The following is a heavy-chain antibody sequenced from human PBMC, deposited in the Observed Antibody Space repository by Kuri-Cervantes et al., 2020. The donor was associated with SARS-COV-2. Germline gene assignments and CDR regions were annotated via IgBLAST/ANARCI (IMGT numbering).Heavy chain of an antibody. D-gene: IGHD2-15*01. CDR2: IHYNGNT. CDR1: GGSITNSY. CDR3: ARQARPGYSSNTVDMDV. V-gene: IGHV4-59*01. Sequence: GSLRLSCTVSGGSITNSYWNWIRQPPGKGLEWIGYIHYNGNTNYNPSLKSRITMSVDTSKNQISLELTPVAAADTAVYYCARQARPGYSSNTVDMDVWGKGTTVTVSS. J-gene: IGHJ6*03.